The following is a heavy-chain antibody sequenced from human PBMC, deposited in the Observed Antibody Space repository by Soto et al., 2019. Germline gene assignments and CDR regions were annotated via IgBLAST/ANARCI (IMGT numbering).Heavy chain of an antibody. Sequence: ASVKVSCKAARYTLTSYAMHWVRQAPGQRLEWMGWINAGNGNTKYSQKFQGRVTITRDTSASTAYMELSSLRSEDTAVYYCARDRRAITMIVVAVNGFHPWGQGTLVTVSS. D-gene: IGHD3-22*01. CDR2: INAGNGNT. CDR1: RYTLTSYA. CDR3: ARDRRAITMIVVAVNGFHP. V-gene: IGHV1-3*01. J-gene: IGHJ5*02.